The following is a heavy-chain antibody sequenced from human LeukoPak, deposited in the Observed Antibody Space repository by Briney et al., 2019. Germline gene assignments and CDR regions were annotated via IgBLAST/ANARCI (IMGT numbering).Heavy chain of an antibody. D-gene: IGHD4-17*01. J-gene: IGHJ4*02. V-gene: IGHV3-23*01. CDR1: GFTFSSYA. CDR2: ISGSGGST. Sequence: PGGSLRLSCAASGFTFSSYAMSWVRQAPGKGLEWVSAISGSGGSTHYADSVKGRFTISRDNSKNTLYLQMNSLRAEDTAVYYCAKDLPRDLAYGDYFDYWGQGTLVTVSS. CDR3: AKDLPRDLAYGDYFDY.